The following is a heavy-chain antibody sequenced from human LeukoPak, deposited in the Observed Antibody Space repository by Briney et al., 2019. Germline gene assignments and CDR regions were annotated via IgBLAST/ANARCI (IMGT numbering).Heavy chain of an antibody. J-gene: IGHJ4*02. V-gene: IGHV1-8*01. CDR2: MNPNSGNT. CDR1: GYTFTSYD. CDR3: ARRPRDDYVWGSYRPYDY. Sequence: ASVKVSCKASGYTFTSYDINWARQATGQGLEWMGWMNPNSGNTGYAQKFQGRVTMTRNTSISTAYMELSSMRSEDTAVYYCARRPRDDYVWGSYRPYDYWGQGTLVTVSS. D-gene: IGHD3-16*02.